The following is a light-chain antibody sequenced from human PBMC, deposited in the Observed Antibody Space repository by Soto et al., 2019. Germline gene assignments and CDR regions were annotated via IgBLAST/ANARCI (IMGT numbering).Light chain of an antibody. CDR3: LQYVGSPLT. V-gene: IGKV3-20*01. CDR1: QSVTSSY. J-gene: IGKJ4*01. Sequence: EIVLTQYPGTLSLSPGERATLSCRASQSVTSSYLAWYQQKPGQAPRLLIYGASSRATGIPDRFSGSGSGTDFTLTISRLEPEDFAVYYCLQYVGSPLTCGGGTKVEIK. CDR2: GAS.